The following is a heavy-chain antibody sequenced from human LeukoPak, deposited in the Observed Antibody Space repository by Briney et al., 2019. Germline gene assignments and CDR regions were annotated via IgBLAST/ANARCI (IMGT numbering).Heavy chain of an antibody. V-gene: IGHV4-59*08. CDR2: IYYSGST. CDR3: ARHCSGGSCYSDY. CDR1: GGSISSYY. Sequence: SETLSLTCTVSGGSISSYYWSWIRQPPGKGLEWIGYIYYSGSTNYNPSLKSRVTISVDTSKNQFSLKLSSVTAADTAVYYCARHCSGGSCYSDYWGQGTLVTVSS. D-gene: IGHD2-15*01. J-gene: IGHJ4*02.